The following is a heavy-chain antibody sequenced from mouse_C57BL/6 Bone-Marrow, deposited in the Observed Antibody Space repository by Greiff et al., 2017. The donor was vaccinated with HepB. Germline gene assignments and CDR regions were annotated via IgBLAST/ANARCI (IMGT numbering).Heavy chain of an antibody. CDR2: IDPSDSYT. CDR3: ARSMGYDRVYAMDY. J-gene: IGHJ4*01. CDR1: GYTFTSYW. V-gene: IGHV1-69*01. Sequence: QVQLQQPGAELVMPGASVKLSCKASGYTFTSYWMHWVKQRPGQGLEWIGEIDPSDSYTNYNQKFKGKSTLTVDKSSSTAYMQLSSLTSEDSAVYYCARSMGYDRVYAMDYWGQGTSVTVSS. D-gene: IGHD2-2*01.